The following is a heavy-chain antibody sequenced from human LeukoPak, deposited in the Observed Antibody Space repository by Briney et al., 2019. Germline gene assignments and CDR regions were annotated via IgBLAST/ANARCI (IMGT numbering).Heavy chain of an antibody. D-gene: IGHD1-26*01. CDR2: IYYSGTT. CDR3: ARDSDVSAACGTDAFGI. CDR1: GGSISSYY. J-gene: IGHJ3*02. Sequence: SETLSLTCTVSGGSISSYYWSWIRQPPGKGLEWIGYIYYSGTTNYNPSLKSRVTISVDTSKNQFSPKLSSVTAADTAVYYCARDSDVSAACGTDAFGIWGQGTMVTVSS. V-gene: IGHV4-59*01.